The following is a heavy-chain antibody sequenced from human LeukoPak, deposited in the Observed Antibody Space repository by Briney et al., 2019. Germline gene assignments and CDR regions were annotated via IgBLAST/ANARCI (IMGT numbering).Heavy chain of an antibody. V-gene: IGHV3-30*01. D-gene: IGHD1-26*01. J-gene: IGHJ3*02. Sequence: PGGSLRLSCAASGFTFSSYAMHWVRQAPGKGLEWVAVISYDVSNKYYADSVKGRFTISRDNSKNTLYLQMNSLRAEDTAVYYCARFVGATLDAFDIWGQGTMVTVSS. CDR1: GFTFSSYA. CDR2: ISYDVSNK. CDR3: ARFVGATLDAFDI.